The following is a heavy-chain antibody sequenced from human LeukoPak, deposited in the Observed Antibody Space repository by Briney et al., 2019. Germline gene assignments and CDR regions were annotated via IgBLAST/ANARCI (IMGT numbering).Heavy chain of an antibody. Sequence: GGSLRLSCAASGFTFSSYEMNWVHQAPGKGLEWVANIKQDGSEQYYVDSVKGRFTISRDNAKNSLSLQMNSLRAEDTAVYYCARPLMYYYGSETYFWFDPWGQGTLVTVSS. CDR1: GFTFSSYE. CDR3: ARPLMYYYGSETYFWFDP. J-gene: IGHJ5*02. CDR2: IKQDGSEQ. D-gene: IGHD3-10*01. V-gene: IGHV3-7*01.